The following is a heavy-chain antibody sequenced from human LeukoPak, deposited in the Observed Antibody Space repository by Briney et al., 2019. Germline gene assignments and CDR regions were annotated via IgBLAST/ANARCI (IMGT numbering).Heavy chain of an antibody. CDR2: IGLASGAR. J-gene: IGHJ4*02. D-gene: IGHD5-18*01. V-gene: IGHV3-48*04. Sequence: PGRSLRLSFAASGFTFSDYSMTSVRQAPGKGLEWLSYIGLASGARYYADSVKGRFSISSDNAKNSLSLQMNSLRADDTAVYYCARDHNYAFDYWGQGILVTVSS. CDR1: GFTFSDYS. CDR3: ARDHNYAFDY.